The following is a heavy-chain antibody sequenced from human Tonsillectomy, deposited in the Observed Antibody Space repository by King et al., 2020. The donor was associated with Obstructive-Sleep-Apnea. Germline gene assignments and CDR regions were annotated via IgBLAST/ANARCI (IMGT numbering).Heavy chain of an antibody. D-gene: IGHD3-22*01. J-gene: IGHJ5*02. Sequence: QLQESGPGLVRPSESLSLTCTDSGGPVTTSGYFLGWIRQPPRKGLEWVGSVDYSAGHYSDPPHRGRLTISMDTSRNQFSLELNSMTAADTAVYYCVRDRVVAREGAWFDPWGQGILVTVSS. CDR1: GGPVTTSGYF. CDR2: VDYSAGH. V-gene: IGHV4-39*07. CDR3: VRDRVVAREGAWFDP.